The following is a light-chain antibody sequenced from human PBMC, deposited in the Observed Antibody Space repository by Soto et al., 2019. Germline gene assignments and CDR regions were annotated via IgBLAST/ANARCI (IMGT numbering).Light chain of an antibody. CDR1: TGAVTSGHY. V-gene: IGLV7-46*01. Sequence: QTVVTQEPSLTVSPGGTVTLTCASSTGAVTSGHYPYWFQQKPGQAPRTLIYDTSNKHSWTPARFSGSLVGGNPALTLSGAQPEDEAEYFWLLSYGGARRVFGGGTKLTVL. CDR3: LLSYGGARRV. CDR2: DTS. J-gene: IGLJ2*01.